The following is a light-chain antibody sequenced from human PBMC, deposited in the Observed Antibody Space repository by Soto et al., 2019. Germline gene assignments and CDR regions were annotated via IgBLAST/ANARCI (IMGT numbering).Light chain of an antibody. V-gene: IGKV1-27*01. CDR2: TAS. CDR1: QGISNY. CDR3: QNYNSAPQLT. Sequence: DIQMTQSPSSLSASVGDRVTITYRASQGISNYLAWYQQKPGKVPKLLIYTASTLQSGVPSRFSSSGSGTDFTLTISSLQPEDVATYYCQNYNSAPQLTFGGGTKVEIK. J-gene: IGKJ4*01.